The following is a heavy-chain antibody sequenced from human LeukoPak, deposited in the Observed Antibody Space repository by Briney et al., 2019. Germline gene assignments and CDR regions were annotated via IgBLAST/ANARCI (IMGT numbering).Heavy chain of an antibody. D-gene: IGHD5-12*01. CDR2: INPNSGGT. CDR3: ARVATTTVYYYYMDV. J-gene: IGHJ6*03. Sequence: WASVKVSCKASGYTFTGYYMHWVRQAPGQGLEWMGWINPNSGGTNYAQKFQGRVTMTRDTSISTAYMELSRLRSDDTAVYYCARVATTTVYYYYMDVWGKGTTVTVSS. V-gene: IGHV1-2*02. CDR1: GYTFTGYY.